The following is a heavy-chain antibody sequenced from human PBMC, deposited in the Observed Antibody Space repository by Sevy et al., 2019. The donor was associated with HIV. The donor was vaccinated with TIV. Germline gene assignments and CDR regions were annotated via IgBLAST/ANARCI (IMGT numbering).Heavy chain of an antibody. J-gene: IGHJ4*02. D-gene: IGHD3-10*01. CDR3: AREPGLWFGDQGFDY. Sequence: GGSLRLSCAASGFTFSSYSMNWVRQAPGKGLEWVSYISSSSSTIYYADSVKGRFTISRDNAKNSLYLQMNSLRDEGTAVYYCAREPGLWFGDQGFDYWGQGTLVTVSS. CDR1: GFTFSSYS. V-gene: IGHV3-48*02. CDR2: ISSSSSTI.